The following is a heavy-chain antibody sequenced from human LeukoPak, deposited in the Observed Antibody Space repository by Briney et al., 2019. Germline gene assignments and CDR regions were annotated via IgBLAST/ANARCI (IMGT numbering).Heavy chain of an antibody. CDR1: GGSIRNGGYY. CDR3: ARAGLAAIVIVPAAPSYYGMDV. V-gene: IGHV4-39*07. D-gene: IGHD2-2*01. Sequence: NPSETLSLTCTVSGGSIRNGGYYWGWIRQPPGKGLEWIGEINHSGSTNYNPSLKSRVTISGDTSKNQFSLKLSSVTAADTAVYYCARAGLAAIVIVPAAPSYYGMDVWGQGTTVTVSS. J-gene: IGHJ6*02. CDR2: INHSGST.